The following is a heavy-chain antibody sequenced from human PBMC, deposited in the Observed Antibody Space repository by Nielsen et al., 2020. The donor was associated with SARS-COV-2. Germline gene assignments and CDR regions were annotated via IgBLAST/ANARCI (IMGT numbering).Heavy chain of an antibody. D-gene: IGHD6-6*01. Sequence: GESLKISCAASGFTFSSYAMSWVRQAPGKGLEWVSAISGSGATTYYADSVKGRFTIPRDNSKNTLYLQMNSLRAEDTAVYYCAKEEYSSPSYGMDVWGQGTTVTVSS. CDR2: ISGSGATT. CDR1: GFTFSSYA. J-gene: IGHJ6*02. CDR3: AKEEYSSPSYGMDV. V-gene: IGHV3-23*01.